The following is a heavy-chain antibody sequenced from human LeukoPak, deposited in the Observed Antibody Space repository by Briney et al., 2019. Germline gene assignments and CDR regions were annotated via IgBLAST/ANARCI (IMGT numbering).Heavy chain of an antibody. V-gene: IGHV3-23*01. D-gene: IGHD2-2*01. Sequence: GGSLRLSCTASRFTFSTYAMSWVLQAPGKGLEWVSSISGSGDTTYYTGSVKGRFTISRDNSKNALYLQMSSLRAEDTAVYYCAKSQRNDQQVVQRIDYWGQGTLVTVSS. J-gene: IGHJ4*02. CDR1: RFTFSTYA. CDR2: ISGSGDTT. CDR3: AKSQRNDQQVVQRIDY.